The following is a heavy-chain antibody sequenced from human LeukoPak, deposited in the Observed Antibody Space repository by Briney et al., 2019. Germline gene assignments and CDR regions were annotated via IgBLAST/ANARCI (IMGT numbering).Heavy chain of an antibody. D-gene: IGHD2-2*01. J-gene: IGHJ6*03. CDR1: GGSISSGDYY. V-gene: IGHV4-30-4*08. Sequence: SETLSLTCTVSGGSISSGDYYWSWIRQPPGKGLEWIGYIYYSGSTYYNPSLKSRVTISVDTSKSQFSLKLSSVTAADTAVYYCARETFGVVVVPAAQDYYYYYMDVWGKGTTVTVSS. CDR2: IYYSGST. CDR3: ARETFGVVVVPAAQDYYYYYMDV.